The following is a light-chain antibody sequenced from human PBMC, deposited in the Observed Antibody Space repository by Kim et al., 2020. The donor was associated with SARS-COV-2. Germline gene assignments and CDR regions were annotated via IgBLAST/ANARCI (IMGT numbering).Light chain of an antibody. J-gene: IGLJ2*01. Sequence: AWGQTVRITCQGDSLRSYYPTWYQQKPGQAPILVIYGKNNRPSGIPDRFSGSSSGNTASLTITGTQAGDEADYYCNSRDSNDNVVFGGGTQLTVL. CDR2: GKN. CDR1: SLRSYY. CDR3: NSRDSNDNVV. V-gene: IGLV3-19*01.